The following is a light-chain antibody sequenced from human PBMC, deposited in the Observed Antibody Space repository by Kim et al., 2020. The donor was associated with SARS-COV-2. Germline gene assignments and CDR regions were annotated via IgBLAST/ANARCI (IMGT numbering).Light chain of an antibody. J-gene: IGKJ1*01. Sequence: SPGERATLSCRASQSVSSSYSAWYQQKPGQAPRLLIHDASSRATGVPDRFSGSGSGTDFTLTIIRLEPEDFAVYYCQQYGDSRWTFGQGTKVDIK. CDR1: QSVSSSY. CDR2: DAS. CDR3: QQYGDSRWT. V-gene: IGKV3-20*01.